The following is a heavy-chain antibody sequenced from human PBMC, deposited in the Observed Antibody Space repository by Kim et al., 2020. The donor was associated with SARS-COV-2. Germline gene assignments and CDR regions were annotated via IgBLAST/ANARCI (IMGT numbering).Heavy chain of an antibody. V-gene: IGHV3-23*01. D-gene: IGHD6-19*01. CDR3: AKDRGDSSGWYRPYYFDY. J-gene: IGHJ4*02. Sequence: KGRFTISRDNSKSTPYLQMNSLRAEDTAVYYCAKDRGDSSGWYRPYYFDYWGQGTLVTVSS.